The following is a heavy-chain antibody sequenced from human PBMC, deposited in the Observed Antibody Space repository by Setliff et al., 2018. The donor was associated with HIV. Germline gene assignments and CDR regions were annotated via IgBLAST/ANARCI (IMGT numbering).Heavy chain of an antibody. CDR2: ITWQGGVL. V-gene: IGHV3-9*01. CDR1: GFNFNNYG. CDR3: VKDGTPIGRYYQYFHV. J-gene: IGHJ6*04. D-gene: IGHD1-26*01. Sequence: PGGSLRLSCEGSGFNFNNYGMHWVRQAPGKGLEWVSGITWQGGVLGYADSVKGRFTISRDNAKNSLFLQMNDLRPEDTAFYYCVKDGTPIGRYYQYFHVWGEGIMVTVSS.